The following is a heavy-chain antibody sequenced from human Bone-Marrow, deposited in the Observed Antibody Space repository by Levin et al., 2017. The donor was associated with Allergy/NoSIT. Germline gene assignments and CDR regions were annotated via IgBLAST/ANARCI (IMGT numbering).Heavy chain of an antibody. CDR1: GFDFSYYA. CDR3: AKDIVKYYGSGTYRYFDS. CDR2: VSGSGIG. Sequence: PGGSLRLSCAASGFDFSYYAMSWVRQAPGKGLEWVSAVSGSGIGYADSVKGRFTISRDNYKNTLYLQMNSLRAEDTAVYYCAKDIVKYYGSGTYRYFDSWGQGTLVTVSS. D-gene: IGHD3-10*01. V-gene: IGHV3-23*01. J-gene: IGHJ4*02.